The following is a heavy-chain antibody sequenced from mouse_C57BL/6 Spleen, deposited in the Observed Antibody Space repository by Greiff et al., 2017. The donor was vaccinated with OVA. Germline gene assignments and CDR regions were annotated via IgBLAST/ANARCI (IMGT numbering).Heavy chain of an antibody. CDR1: GYSITSDY. J-gene: IGHJ1*03. D-gene: IGHD2-3*01. CDR3: ARYRYDGYSYWYFDV. Sequence: VQLKESGPGLAKPSQTLSLTCSVTGYSITSDYWNWIRKFPGNKLEYMGYISYSGSTYYNPSLKSRISITRDTSKNQYYLQLNSVTTEDTATYYCARYRYDGYSYWYFDVWGTGTTVTVSS. V-gene: IGHV3-8*01. CDR2: ISYSGST.